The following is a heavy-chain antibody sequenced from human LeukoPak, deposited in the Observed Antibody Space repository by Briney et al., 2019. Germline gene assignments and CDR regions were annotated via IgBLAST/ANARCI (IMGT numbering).Heavy chain of an antibody. Sequence: AGYLRLSCAASGFTFSSYAMSWVRQAPGKGLEWVSVISGTIVGTYYADSVKGRFTISRDNSKNTLYLQMHSLRAEDTAVYYCAKGAMGGYSDYFDYWGQGTLVTVSS. CDR3: AKGAMGGYSDYFDY. CDR1: GFTFSSYA. J-gene: IGHJ4*02. V-gene: IGHV3-23*01. CDR2: ISGTIVGT. D-gene: IGHD3-22*01.